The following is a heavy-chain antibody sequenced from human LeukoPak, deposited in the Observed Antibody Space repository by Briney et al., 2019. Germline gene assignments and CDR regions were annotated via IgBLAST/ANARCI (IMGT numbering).Heavy chain of an antibody. D-gene: IGHD6-13*01. CDR2: IIPIFGTA. V-gene: IGHV1-69*13. CDR1: GGTFSSYA. Sequence: SVTVSCKASGGTFSSYAISWVRQAPGQGLEWMEGIIPIFGTANYAQKFQGRVTITADESTSTAYMELSSLRSEDTAVYYYARAPYSSSWYENYLDYWGQGTLVTVSS. J-gene: IGHJ4*02. CDR3: ARAPYSSSWYENYLDY.